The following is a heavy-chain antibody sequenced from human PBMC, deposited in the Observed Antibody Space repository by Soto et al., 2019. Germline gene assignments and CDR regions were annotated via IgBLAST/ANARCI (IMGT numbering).Heavy chain of an antibody. CDR2: ISWDSGTM. D-gene: IGHD1-1*01. CDR1: GFKLEDYD. CDR3: VREKSDDTEATHGFDL. Sequence: QPGGSLRLSCVASGFKLEDYDRHWVRELPGKGLEWVSGISWDSGTMGHVASVKGRFSTSRDNALNSLFLEMSSLRPEDTAIYYCVREKSDDTEATHGFDLWGQGTAVTVSS. V-gene: IGHV3-9*01. J-gene: IGHJ3*01.